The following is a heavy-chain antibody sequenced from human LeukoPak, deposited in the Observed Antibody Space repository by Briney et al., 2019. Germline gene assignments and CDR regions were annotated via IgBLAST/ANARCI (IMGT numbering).Heavy chain of an antibody. CDR2: ISDSSTYI. Sequence: GGSLRRSCAASGFTFSSYSMNWVRQAPGKGLEWVSSISDSSTYIFNADPVQGRFTISRDDAKNSLYLQMNSLRVEDTAVYYCVRVVYCGGGTCSYYFDYWGQGTLVTVSS. CDR1: GFTFSSYS. J-gene: IGHJ4*02. V-gene: IGHV3-21*01. CDR3: VRVVYCGGGTCSYYFDY. D-gene: IGHD2-15*01.